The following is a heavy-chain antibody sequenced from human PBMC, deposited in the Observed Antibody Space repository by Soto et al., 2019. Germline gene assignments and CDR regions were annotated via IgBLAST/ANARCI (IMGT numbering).Heavy chain of an antibody. CDR1: GGSISSGDYY. Sequence: SETLSLTCTVSGGSISSGDYYWSWIRQPPGKGLEWIGYIYYSGSTYYNPSLKSRVTISVDTSKNQFSLKLSSVTAADTAVYYCAREPIRGDYGDYVVDYWGQGTLVTVSS. J-gene: IGHJ4*02. CDR3: AREPIRGDYGDYVVDY. V-gene: IGHV4-30-4*01. D-gene: IGHD4-17*01. CDR2: IYYSGST.